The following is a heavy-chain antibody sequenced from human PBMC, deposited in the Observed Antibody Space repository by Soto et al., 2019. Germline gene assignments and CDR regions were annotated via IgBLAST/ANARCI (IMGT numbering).Heavy chain of an antibody. CDR3: ARDNIIVRGVDAFDI. CDR2: ISSSGSAI. J-gene: IGHJ3*02. CDR1: GFTFSNYE. D-gene: IGHD3-10*01. Sequence: EVQLVESGGGLVQPGGSLRLSCAASGFTFSNYEMNWVRQAPGKGLEWVSYISSSGSAIYADSVKGRFTISRDNAKNSLYLQLNSLRAEDTAVYYCARDNIIVRGVDAFDIWGQGTMVTVSS. V-gene: IGHV3-48*03.